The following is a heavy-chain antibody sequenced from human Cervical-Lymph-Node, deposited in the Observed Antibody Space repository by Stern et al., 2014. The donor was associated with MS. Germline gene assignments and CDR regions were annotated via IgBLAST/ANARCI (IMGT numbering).Heavy chain of an antibody. CDR2: ISRQRGDT. V-gene: IGHV1-2*06. J-gene: IGHJ4*02. Sequence: VQLVQSGAEVKKPGASMKVSCRASGYTFTNFHIHWVRQAPGQGLECVGRISRQRGDTKYAQRFQGRVSLTRDTSVSTAYMEVSRLMSDDTAVYCCARRVTRNNFDSWGQGTLVTVSS. D-gene: IGHD4-17*01. CDR3: ARRVTRNNFDS. CDR1: GYTFTNFH.